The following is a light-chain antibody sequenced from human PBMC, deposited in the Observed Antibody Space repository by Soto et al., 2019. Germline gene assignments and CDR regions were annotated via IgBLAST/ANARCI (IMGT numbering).Light chain of an antibody. CDR1: SSNIGAGYD. J-gene: IGLJ3*02. V-gene: IGLV1-40*01. CDR3: QSYDSTLSGSG. CDR2: GNS. Sequence: QSVLTQPPSVSGAPGQRVTISCTGSSSNIGAGYDVHWCQQLPGTAPKLLIYGNSNRPSGVPDRFSGSKSGTSASLAITGLQAEDEADYYCQSYDSTLSGSGFGGGTKLTVL.